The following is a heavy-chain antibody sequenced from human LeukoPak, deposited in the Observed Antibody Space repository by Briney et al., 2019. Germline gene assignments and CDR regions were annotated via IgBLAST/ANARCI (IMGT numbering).Heavy chain of an antibody. CDR1: GGSISSISSNNYH. V-gene: IGHV4-61*05. CDR3: ARVPSYYYGSGSYPRGFWFDP. CDR2: IYYSGST. J-gene: IGHJ5*02. Sequence: SETLSLTCIVSGGSISSISSNNYHWGWIRQPPGKGLEWIGYIYYSGSTNYNPSLKSRVTISVDTSKNQFSLKLSSVTAADTAVYYCARVPSYYYGSGSYPRGFWFDPWGQGTLVTVSS. D-gene: IGHD3-10*01.